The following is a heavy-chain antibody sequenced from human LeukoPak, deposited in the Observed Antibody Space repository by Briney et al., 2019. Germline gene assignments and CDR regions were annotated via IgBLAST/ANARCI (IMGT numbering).Heavy chain of an antibody. V-gene: IGHV4-59*08. CDR2: IYYSGNT. J-gene: IGHJ4*02. CDR1: GGSISSYY. CDR3: ARGHDYFDY. Sequence: SETLSLTCTVSGGSISSYYWSWIRQPPGKGLDWIGYIYYSGNTYYNPSLQSRVTISVDTSKNQFSLNLSSVTAADTAVFYCARGHDYFDYWGQGTLVTVSS.